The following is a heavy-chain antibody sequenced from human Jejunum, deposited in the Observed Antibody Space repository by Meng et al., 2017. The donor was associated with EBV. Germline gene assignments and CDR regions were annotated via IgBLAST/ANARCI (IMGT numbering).Heavy chain of an antibody. D-gene: IGHD5/OR15-5a*01. CDR2: INGGNGDT. CDR1: GYTFHMHG. V-gene: IGHV1-3*01. CDR3: EAHSWGVYHSHY. J-gene: IGHJ4*02. Sequence: QVQLGEAGEEARESGASVKVSCKASGYTFHMHGMHWVRKDRRQRLEWMGWINGGNGDTKYSQQFQGRVNFTRDSSANTGYMELSSLKSEDKAVSYCEAHSWGVYHSHYWGQGTLVTVSS.